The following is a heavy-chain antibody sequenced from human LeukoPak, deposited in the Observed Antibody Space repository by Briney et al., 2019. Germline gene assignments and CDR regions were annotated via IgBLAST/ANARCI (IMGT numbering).Heavy chain of an antibody. D-gene: IGHD3-16*02. CDR2: ISVSGGST. J-gene: IGHJ4*02. Sequence: PGGSLRLSCAASGFTFSSYAMNWVRQAPGKGLEWVSAISVSGGSTYYADSVKGRFTISRDNSKNTLYLQMNSLRAEDTAVYYCAKDVRSPLPPGIDYWGQGTLVTV. CDR3: AKDVRSPLPPGIDY. V-gene: IGHV3-23*01. CDR1: GFTFSSYA.